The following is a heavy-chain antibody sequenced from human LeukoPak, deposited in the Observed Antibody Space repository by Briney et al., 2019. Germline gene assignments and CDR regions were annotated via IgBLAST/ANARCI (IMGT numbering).Heavy chain of an antibody. D-gene: IGHD1-14*01. CDR1: GGSISSSSYY. V-gene: IGHV4-39*07. J-gene: IGHJ5*02. Sequence: SETLSLTCTVSGGSISSSSYYWGWIRQPPGKGLEWIGSIYYSGSTYYNPSLKSQVTISVDKSKNQFSLKLSSVTAADTAVYYCAGLTENWFDPRGQGTLVTVSS. CDR3: AGLTENWFDP. CDR2: IYYSGST.